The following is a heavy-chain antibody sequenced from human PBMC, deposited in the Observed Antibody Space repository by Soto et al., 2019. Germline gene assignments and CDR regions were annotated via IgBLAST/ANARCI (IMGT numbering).Heavy chain of an antibody. CDR2: IIPIFGTA. CDR1: GGTSSSYA. D-gene: IGHD3-22*01. V-gene: IGHV1-69*13. CDR3: ARVPPPTYYYDSKRGDEYFDY. Sequence: SVKVSCKASGGTSSSYAISWVRQAPGQGLEWMGGIIPIFGTANYAQKFQGRVTITADESTSTAYMELSSLRSEDTAEYYCARVPPPTYYYDSKRGDEYFDYWGQGTLVTVSS. J-gene: IGHJ4*02.